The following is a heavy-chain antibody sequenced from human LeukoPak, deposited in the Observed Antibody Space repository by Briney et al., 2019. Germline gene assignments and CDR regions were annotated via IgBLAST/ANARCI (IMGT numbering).Heavy chain of an antibody. Sequence: PGGSLRLSCAASGFTFSSYNMNWVRQPPGKGLEWVSYISSSSSYIYYADSVKGRFTISRDNAKNSLYLQMNSLRAEDTAVYYCPRDREVGFVWLLHQYYFDYWGQGTLVTVSS. CDR2: ISSSSSYI. D-gene: IGHD3-9*01. CDR3: PRDREVGFVWLLHQYYFDY. J-gene: IGHJ4*02. V-gene: IGHV3-21*05. CDR1: GFTFSSYN.